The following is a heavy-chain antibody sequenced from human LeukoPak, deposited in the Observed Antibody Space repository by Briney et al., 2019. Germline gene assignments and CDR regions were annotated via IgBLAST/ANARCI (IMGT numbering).Heavy chain of an antibody. V-gene: IGHV3-74*01. CDR3: TVTNVRSIAAPPTDY. CDR1: GFAFNDYW. Sequence: GGSLRLSCAASGFAFNDYWMHWVRQAPGKGLVWVSRINIDGSSTSYADSVKGRFTISRDNAKNTLYLQMNSLRAEDTAVYYCTVTNVRSIAAPPTDYWGQGTLVTVSS. J-gene: IGHJ4*02. CDR2: INIDGSST. D-gene: IGHD4-11*01.